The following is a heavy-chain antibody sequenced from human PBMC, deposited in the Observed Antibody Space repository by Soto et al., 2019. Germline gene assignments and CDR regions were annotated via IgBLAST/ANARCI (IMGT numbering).Heavy chain of an antibody. CDR2: ISSSGSTI. CDR1: GFTFSSYE. V-gene: IGHV3-48*03. Sequence: SLRLSCAASGFTFSSYEMNWVRQAPGKGLEWVSYISSSGSTIYYADSVKGRFTISRDNAKNSLYLQMNSLRAEDTAVYYCARGYANHLTWLHRPDYFDYWGQGTLVTAPQ. D-gene: IGHD5-12*01. CDR3: ARGYANHLTWLHRPDYFDY. J-gene: IGHJ4*02.